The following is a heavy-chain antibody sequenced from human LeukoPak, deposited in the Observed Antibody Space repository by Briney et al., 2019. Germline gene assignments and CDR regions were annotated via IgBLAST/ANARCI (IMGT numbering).Heavy chain of an antibody. CDR2: SCYSAST. Sequence: SETLSLTCTVSGGSITSYCWSWIRQPPGKGLEWIGDSCYSASTNYNPSLKSRVTISADTSKNQFSLKLTALTAADTAVYYCARSLGTDSGMDVWGQGTTVTVSS. D-gene: IGHD6-13*01. J-gene: IGHJ6*02. CDR1: GGSITSYC. CDR3: ARSLGTDSGMDV. V-gene: IGHV4-59*01.